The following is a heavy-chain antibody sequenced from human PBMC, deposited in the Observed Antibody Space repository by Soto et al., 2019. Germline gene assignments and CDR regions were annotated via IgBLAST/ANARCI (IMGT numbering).Heavy chain of an antibody. J-gene: IGHJ2*01. Sequence: QVQLVQSGAEVKKHGASVKVSCKASGYTFTSYDINWVRQATGQGLEWLGWMNPSSGNTGYAEKFQGRVTMTRNTSISTAYMELSSLRSEDTAVYYCAVYGDNRYWYFDLWGRGTLGTVSS. D-gene: IGHD4-17*01. CDR2: MNPSSGNT. CDR3: AVYGDNRYWYFDL. CDR1: GYTFTSYD. V-gene: IGHV1-8*01.